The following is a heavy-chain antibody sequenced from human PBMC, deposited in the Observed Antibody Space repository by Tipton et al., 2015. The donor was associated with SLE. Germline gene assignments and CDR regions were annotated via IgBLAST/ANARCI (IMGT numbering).Heavy chain of an antibody. J-gene: IGHJ2*01. V-gene: IGHV3-66*02. Sequence: SLRLSCAASGFTVSSNYMSWVRQAPGKGLEWVSVIYSGGSTYYADSVKGRFTISRDNSKNTLYLQMNSLRAEDTAVYYCARDTRDGYNYVPGYFDLWGRGTLVTVSS. D-gene: IGHD5-24*01. CDR3: ARDTRDGYNYVPGYFDL. CDR1: GFTVSSNY. CDR2: IYSGGST.